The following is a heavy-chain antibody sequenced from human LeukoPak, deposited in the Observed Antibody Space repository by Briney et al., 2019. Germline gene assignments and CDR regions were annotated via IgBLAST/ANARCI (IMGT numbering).Heavy chain of an antibody. D-gene: IGHD3-9*01. CDR1: GFTLCGYG. J-gene: IGHJ4*02. Sequence: GRSLRLSCAPSGFTLCGYGMRCGRHGPGEGLGCGAVISYDGSNKYYADSAKGRFTISRDNSKNTLYLQMNSLRTEDTAVYYCTTVHARYFDWLSDYWGQGTLVTVSS. V-gene: IGHV3-30*03. CDR3: TTVHARYFDWLSDY. CDR2: ISYDGSNK.